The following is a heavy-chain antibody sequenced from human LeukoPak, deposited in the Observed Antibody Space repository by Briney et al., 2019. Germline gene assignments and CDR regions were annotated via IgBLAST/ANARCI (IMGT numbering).Heavy chain of an antibody. Sequence: PSETLSLTCTVSGDTISDDYYTWMRQPAGKGLEWIGRIHSGGTTNYNPSLMSRVTLSIDKSKKHISLRLTSVTAADTALYYCARDNGSGYTKGYEHYYYYLDVWGKGTTVTVSS. CDR1: GDTISDDY. CDR2: IHSGGTT. V-gene: IGHV4-4*07. D-gene: IGHD3-3*02. CDR3: ARDNGSGYTKGYEHYYYYLDV. J-gene: IGHJ6*03.